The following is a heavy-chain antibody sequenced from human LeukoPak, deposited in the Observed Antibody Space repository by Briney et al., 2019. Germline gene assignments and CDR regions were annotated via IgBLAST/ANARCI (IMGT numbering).Heavy chain of an antibody. V-gene: IGHV4-59*01. Sequence: SETLSLTCTVSGGSISSYYWSWIRQPPGKGLEWVGYIYYSGSTNYNPSLKSRVTISVDTSKNQFSLKLSSVTAADTAVYYCATSRQLLDNWFDPWGQGTLVTVSS. CDR3: ATSRQLLDNWFDP. J-gene: IGHJ5*02. CDR1: GGSISSYY. CDR2: IYYSGST. D-gene: IGHD2-2*01.